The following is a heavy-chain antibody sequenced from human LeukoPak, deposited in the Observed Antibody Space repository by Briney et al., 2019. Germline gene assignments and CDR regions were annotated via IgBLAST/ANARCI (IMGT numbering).Heavy chain of an antibody. Sequence: ASVKDSCKASGYTFTSYGISWVREAPGQGLEWMGWISAYNGNTNYAQKLQGRVTMTTDTSTSTAYMELRSLRSDDTAVYYCARDKARQVVGFDPWGQGTLVTVSS. D-gene: IGHD2-15*01. J-gene: IGHJ5*02. CDR2: ISAYNGNT. CDR3: ARDKARQVVGFDP. V-gene: IGHV1-18*01. CDR1: GYTFTSYG.